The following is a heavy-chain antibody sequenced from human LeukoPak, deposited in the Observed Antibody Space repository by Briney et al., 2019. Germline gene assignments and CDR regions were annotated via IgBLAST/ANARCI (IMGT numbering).Heavy chain of an antibody. CDR3: ARSRYNWNDQINYYYYGMDV. V-gene: IGHV3-30-3*01. Sequence: GGSLRLSCAASGFTFSSYAMHWVRQAPGKGLEWVAVISYDGSNKYYADSVKDRFTISRDNSKNTLYLQMNSLRAEDTAVYYCARSRYNWNDQINYYYYGMDVWGQGTTVTVSS. D-gene: IGHD1-1*01. J-gene: IGHJ6*02. CDR2: ISYDGSNK. CDR1: GFTFSSYA.